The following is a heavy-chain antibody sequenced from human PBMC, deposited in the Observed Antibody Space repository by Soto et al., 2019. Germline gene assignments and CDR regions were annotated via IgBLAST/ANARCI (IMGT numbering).Heavy chain of an antibody. CDR1: GITFSTSS. Sequence: GGSLRLSCAASGITFSTSSFNWVRQAPGKGLEWVSYISSSSRTIYYIDSVKGRFTISRDNAKNSLYLQMSSLRNEDTAMYYCARRYYYETNDYNYRSNAFDIWGQGTMVTVSS. CDR2: ISSSSRTI. CDR3: ARRYYYETNDYNYRSNAFDI. J-gene: IGHJ3*02. D-gene: IGHD3-22*01. V-gene: IGHV3-48*02.